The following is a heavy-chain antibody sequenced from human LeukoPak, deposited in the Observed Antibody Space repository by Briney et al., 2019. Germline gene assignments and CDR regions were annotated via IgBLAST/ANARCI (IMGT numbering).Heavy chain of an antibody. D-gene: IGHD2-2*01. J-gene: IGHJ6*03. CDR3: ASGGYCSSTSCYYYYYYMDV. CDR2: IIPIFGTA. V-gene: IGHV1-69*13. Sequence: ASVKVSCKASGGTFSSYAISWVRQAPGQGLEWMGGIIPIFGTANYAQKFQGRVTITADESTSTAYMELSSLRSEDTAVYHCASGGYCSSTSCYYYYYYMDVWGKGTTVTVSS. CDR1: GGTFSSYA.